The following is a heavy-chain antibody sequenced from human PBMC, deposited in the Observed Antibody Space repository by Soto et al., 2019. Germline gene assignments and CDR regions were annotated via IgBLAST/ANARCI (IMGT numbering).Heavy chain of an antibody. D-gene: IGHD5-18*01. Sequence: QVQLVQSGAEVKKPGSSVKVSCKASGGTFSSYAISWVRQAPGQGLEWMGGIIPIFGTANYAQKFQGRVTITADESTSTAYRELGSLRSEDTAVYYCARARLGYSYGAPHFDYWGQGTLVTVSS. V-gene: IGHV1-69*12. CDR1: GGTFSSYA. CDR3: ARARLGYSYGAPHFDY. J-gene: IGHJ4*02. CDR2: IIPIFGTA.